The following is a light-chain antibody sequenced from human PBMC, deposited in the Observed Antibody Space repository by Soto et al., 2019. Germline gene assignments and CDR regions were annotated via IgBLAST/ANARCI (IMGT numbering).Light chain of an antibody. CDR2: KAS. Sequence: DIQMTQSPSTLSASVGDRVTITCRASQSISSWLAWYQQKPGKAPKLLIYKASSLESGVPSRFSGSGFVPEFSLTIISLQPDDFATYYCQQHNSYPWTLGQGTKVDIK. J-gene: IGKJ1*01. CDR1: QSISSW. CDR3: QQHNSYPWT. V-gene: IGKV1-5*03.